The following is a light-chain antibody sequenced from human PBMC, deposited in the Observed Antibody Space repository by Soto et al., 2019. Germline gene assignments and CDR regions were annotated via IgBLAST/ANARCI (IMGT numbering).Light chain of an antibody. CDR3: QSYERSLADVV. V-gene: IGLV1-40*01. J-gene: IGLJ2*01. CDR2: GDY. CDR1: GTNIGAGYA. Sequence: QSVLTQPPSVSGAPGQTVTISCTGAGTNIGAGYAVPWYQQHPGTAPKLIIYGDYQRASGVPDRFSGSKSGTSASLAISGLQADDEADYYCQSYERSLADVVFGGGTKLTVL.